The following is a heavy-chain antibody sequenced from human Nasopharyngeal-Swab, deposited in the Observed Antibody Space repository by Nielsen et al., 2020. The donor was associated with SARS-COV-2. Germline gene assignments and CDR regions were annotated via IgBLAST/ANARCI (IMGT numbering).Heavy chain of an antibody. CDR1: GFTFSSYW. CDR2: IKQDGSEK. J-gene: IGHJ3*02. Sequence: GESLKISCAASGFTFSSYWMSWVRQAPGKGLEWVANIKQDGSEKYYVDSVKGRFTISRDNAKNSLYLQMNSLRAEDTAVCYCARGGVGAFDIWGQGTMVTVSS. CDR3: ARGGVGAFDI. D-gene: IGHD2-15*01. V-gene: IGHV3-7*03.